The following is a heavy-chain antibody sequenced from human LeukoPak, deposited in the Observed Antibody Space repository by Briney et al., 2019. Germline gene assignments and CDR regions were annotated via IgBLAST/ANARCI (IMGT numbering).Heavy chain of an antibody. CDR3: ARVTYYDFWSGYPFYYYYYMDV. CDR2: ISAYNGNT. CDR1: GYTFTSYG. V-gene: IGHV1-18*01. Sequence: ASVKVSCKASGYTFTSYGISWVRQAPGQGLEWMGWISAYNGNTNYAQKLQGRVTMTTDTSTSTAYMELRSLRSDDTAVYHCARVTYYDFWSGYPFYYYYYMDVWGKGTTVTVSS. J-gene: IGHJ6*03. D-gene: IGHD3-3*01.